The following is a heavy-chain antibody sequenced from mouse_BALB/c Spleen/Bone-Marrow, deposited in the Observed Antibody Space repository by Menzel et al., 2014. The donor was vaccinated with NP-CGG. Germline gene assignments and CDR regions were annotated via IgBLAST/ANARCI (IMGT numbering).Heavy chain of an antibody. CDR2: ITNGGDNT. CDR3: VRHKNCYAMDY. Sequence: EVKLMESGGGLVKPGGSLKLSCAASGFAFSRYDMSWVRQTPEKRLEWVAYITNGGDNTYYPDTVKGRFTISRDNAKNTLYLQMSSLKSEDTAMYYCVRHKNCYAMDYWGQGTSVTVSS. J-gene: IGHJ4*01. V-gene: IGHV5-12-1*01. CDR1: GFAFSRYD.